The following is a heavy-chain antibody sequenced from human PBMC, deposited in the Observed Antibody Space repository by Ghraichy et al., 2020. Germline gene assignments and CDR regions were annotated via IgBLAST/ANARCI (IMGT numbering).Heavy chain of an antibody. D-gene: IGHD3/OR15-3a*01. CDR2: INYSGST. Sequence: GSLSLTCTVSDGSVSSRSHYWGWIRQPPGKGLEWIGSINYSGSTHYNPSLRSRVTISKDMSKSQFSLKLSSVTAADTAVYFCARHVNDFSTGYDYWGQGTLVTVSS. CDR1: DGSVSSRSHY. CDR3: ARHVNDFSTGYDY. V-gene: IGHV4-39*01. J-gene: IGHJ4*02.